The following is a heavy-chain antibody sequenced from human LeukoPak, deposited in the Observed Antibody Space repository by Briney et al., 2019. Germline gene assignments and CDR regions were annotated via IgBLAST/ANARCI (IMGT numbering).Heavy chain of an antibody. J-gene: IGHJ4*02. CDR2: ISGSGSTT. V-gene: IGHV3-23*01. Sequence: GGSLRLSCAATGFTFSGYAMNWVRQAPGKGLEWVSSISGSGSTTYYADSVKGRFTASRDNSKNTLYLQMNSLRAEDTAVYYCARAYSSRWYSDYWGQGTLVIVSS. CDR3: ARAYSSRWYSDY. CDR1: GFTFSGYA. D-gene: IGHD6-13*01.